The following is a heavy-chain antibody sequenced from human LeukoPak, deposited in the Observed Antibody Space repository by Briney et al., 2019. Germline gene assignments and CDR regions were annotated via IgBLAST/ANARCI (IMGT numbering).Heavy chain of an antibody. CDR1: GGSISTSSYY. J-gene: IGHJ4*02. V-gene: IGHV4-39*01. D-gene: IGHD2-8*02. CDR2: IYYSGST. CDR3: ARRVRLTDYLDY. Sequence: SETLSLTCTVSGGSISTSSYYWSWIRQPPGKGLEWIGSIYYSGSTYYNPSLKSRVTISVDTSKNQFSLKLSSVTAADTAVYYCARRVRLTDYLDYWGQGTLVTVSS.